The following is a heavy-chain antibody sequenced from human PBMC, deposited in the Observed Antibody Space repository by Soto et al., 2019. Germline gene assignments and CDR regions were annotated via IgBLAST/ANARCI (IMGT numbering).Heavy chain of an antibody. D-gene: IGHD3-22*01. CDR1: GFTFRNYG. CDR3: AKEIFPHSSGYYYFDS. V-gene: IGHV3-30*18. J-gene: IGHJ4*02. Sequence: QVQVVESGGGVVQPGRSLRLSCGASGFTFRNYGMHWVRQAAGKGLEWVALISYDGSYEYYAESVRGRFTISRDNSKNTVYLQMDSLRPDDTAVYHCAKEIFPHSSGYYYFDSWGQGTLVTVSS. CDR2: ISYDGSYE.